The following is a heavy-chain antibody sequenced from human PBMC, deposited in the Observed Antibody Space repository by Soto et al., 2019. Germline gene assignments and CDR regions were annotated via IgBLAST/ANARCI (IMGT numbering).Heavy chain of an antibody. CDR1: GFTFNNYA. V-gene: IGHV3-23*01. J-gene: IGHJ4*02. CDR3: AKSRYSDSSGDFYDY. D-gene: IGHD3-22*01. Sequence: SGGSLRLSCAASGFTFNNYAMSWVRQAPGKGLEWVSGIGGSGRTTYYADSVKGRFTISRDNSNNTLFLQMNSLRAEDTAVYYCAKSRYSDSSGDFYDYWGQGTLVTVSS. CDR2: IGGSGRTT.